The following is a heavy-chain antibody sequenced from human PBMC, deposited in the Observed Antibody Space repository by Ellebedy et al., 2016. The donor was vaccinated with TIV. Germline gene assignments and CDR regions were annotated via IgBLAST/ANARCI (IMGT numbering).Heavy chain of an antibody. D-gene: IGHD6-13*01. Sequence: GESLKISCAASGFTFSDAWMTWVRQAPGKGLEWVASIKQDGSENHYVDSVRGRITISRDNAKNSLYLQMNSLRAEDTAVYYCAKHIATPGTHYYYHYGMDVWGQGTTVTVSS. V-gene: IGHV3-7*01. CDR3: AKHIATPGTHYYYHYGMDV. J-gene: IGHJ6*02. CDR1: GFTFSDAW. CDR2: IKQDGSEN.